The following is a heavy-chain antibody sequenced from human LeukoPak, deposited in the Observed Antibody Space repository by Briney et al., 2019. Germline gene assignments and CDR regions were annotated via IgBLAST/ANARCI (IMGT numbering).Heavy chain of an antibody. D-gene: IGHD4-17*01. Sequence: SVTVSFKAPGGTFSSYAISWVRQAPGQGLEWMGRIIPILGIANYAQKFQGRVTITADKSTSTAYMELSSLRSEDTAVYYCARGNYGDLAMRSYYFDYWGQGTLVTVSS. CDR1: GGTFSSYA. CDR2: IIPILGIA. V-gene: IGHV1-69*04. J-gene: IGHJ4*02. CDR3: ARGNYGDLAMRSYYFDY.